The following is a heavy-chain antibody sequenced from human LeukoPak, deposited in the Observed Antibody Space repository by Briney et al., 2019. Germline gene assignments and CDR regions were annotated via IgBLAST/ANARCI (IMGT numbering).Heavy chain of an antibody. CDR1: GYTFTSYA. Sequence: GASVKVSCKASGYTFTSYALHWVRQAPGQRLEWMGWINVGKGNTKYSEKIQGRVTITRDPSVSTAYMELSSLRSEDTAVYYCAREIGYGRPFDYWGQGTLVTVSS. CDR2: INVGKGNT. CDR3: AREIGYGRPFDY. V-gene: IGHV1-3*01. J-gene: IGHJ4*02. D-gene: IGHD5-18*01.